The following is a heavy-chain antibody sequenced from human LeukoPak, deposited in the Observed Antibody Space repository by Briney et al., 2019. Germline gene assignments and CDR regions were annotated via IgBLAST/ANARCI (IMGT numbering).Heavy chain of an antibody. V-gene: IGHV3-53*05. CDR3: ARNWFDL. CDR2: IYSGGST. Sequence: GGSLRLSCAASGFTFSSDYMSWVRQAPGKGLEWVSVIYSGGSTYYADSVKGRFTISRDKSKNTVYLQMNSLRFEDTAMYYCARNWFDLWGQGTLVTVSS. J-gene: IGHJ5*02. CDR1: GFTFSSDY.